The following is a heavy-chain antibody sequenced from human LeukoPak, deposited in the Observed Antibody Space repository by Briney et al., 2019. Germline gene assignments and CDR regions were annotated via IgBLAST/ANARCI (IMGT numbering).Heavy chain of an antibody. J-gene: IGHJ4*02. Sequence: PSETLSLTCDVYGGSFSGYYWSWIRQPPGKGLEWIGEINHRGSTNYNPSLKSRGTMSVDTSKNQFSLKLSSVTAADTAVYYCARGPLNFDYWGQGTLVTVSS. CDR2: INHRGST. CDR3: ARGPLNFDY. V-gene: IGHV4-34*01. CDR1: GGSFSGYY.